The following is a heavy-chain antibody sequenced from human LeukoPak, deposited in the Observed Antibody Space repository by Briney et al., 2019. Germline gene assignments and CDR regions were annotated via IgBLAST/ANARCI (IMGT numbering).Heavy chain of an antibody. J-gene: IGHJ4*02. Sequence: SETLSLTCTVSGGSISSGGYYWSWIRQHPGKGLEWIGYIYYSGSTYYNPSLKSRVTISVDTSKNQFSLKLSSVTAADTAVYYCARGVTTVGYRVERYYFDYWGQGTLVTVSS. D-gene: IGHD4-23*01. CDR2: IYYSGST. V-gene: IGHV4-31*03. CDR1: GGSISSGGYY. CDR3: ARGVTTVGYRVERYYFDY.